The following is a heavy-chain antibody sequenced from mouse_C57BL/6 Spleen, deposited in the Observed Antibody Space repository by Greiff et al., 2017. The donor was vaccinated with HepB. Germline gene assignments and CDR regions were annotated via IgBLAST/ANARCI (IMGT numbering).Heavy chain of an antibody. CDR1: GYAFSSYW. D-gene: IGHD1-1*01. J-gene: IGHJ2*01. Sequence: QVQLQQSGAELVKPGASVKISCKASGYAFSSYWMNWVKQRPGKGLEWIGQIYPGDGDTNYNGKFKGKATLTADKSSSTAYMQLSSLTSEDSAVYFCARDPHYYGSSSYYFDYWGQGTTLTVSS. CDR3: ARDPHYYGSSSYYFDY. V-gene: IGHV1-80*01. CDR2: IYPGDGDT.